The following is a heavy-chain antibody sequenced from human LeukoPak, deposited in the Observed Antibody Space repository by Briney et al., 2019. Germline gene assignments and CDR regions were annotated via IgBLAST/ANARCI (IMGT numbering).Heavy chain of an antibody. Sequence: SETLSLTCTVPGGSISSSSYYWGWIRQPPGKGLEWIGSIYYSGSTYYNPSLKSRVTISVDTSKNQFSLRLSSVTAADTAVYYCARQRVASGGYYYYYMDVWGKGTTVTVSS. V-gene: IGHV4-39*01. D-gene: IGHD3-16*01. CDR2: IYYSGST. J-gene: IGHJ6*03. CDR3: ARQRVASGGYYYYYMDV. CDR1: GGSISSSSYY.